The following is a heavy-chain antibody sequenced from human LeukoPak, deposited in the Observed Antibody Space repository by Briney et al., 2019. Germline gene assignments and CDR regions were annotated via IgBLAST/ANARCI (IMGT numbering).Heavy chain of an antibody. CDR3: AKATGESHY. J-gene: IGHJ4*02. Sequence: GGSLRLSCAASGFTFNNYAMSWVRQAPGKGLEWVSAISGSGGTTYYADSVQGRFTISRDNSKSTLYLQVHSLRAEDTAVYYCAKATGESHYWGQGTLVTVSS. D-gene: IGHD7-27*01. CDR1: GFTFNNYA. V-gene: IGHV3-23*01. CDR2: ISGSGGTT.